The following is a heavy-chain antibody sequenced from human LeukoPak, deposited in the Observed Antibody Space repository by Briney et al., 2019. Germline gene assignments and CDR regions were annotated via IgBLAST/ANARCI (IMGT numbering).Heavy chain of an antibody. CDR1: GFTSSSFW. J-gene: IGHJ4*02. V-gene: IGHV3-74*01. Sequence: GGSLRLSCAASGFTSSSFWMHWVRQAPGKGLVWVSRINSDGSSRSYADSVKGRFTISRDNAKNTLYLQMNSLRAEDTAVYYCPVYAYSSGWSYWGQGTLVTVSS. D-gene: IGHD6-19*01. CDR3: PVYAYSSGWSY. CDR2: INSDGSSR.